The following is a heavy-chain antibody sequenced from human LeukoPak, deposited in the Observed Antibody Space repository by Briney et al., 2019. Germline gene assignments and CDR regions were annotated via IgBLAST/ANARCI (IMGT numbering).Heavy chain of an antibody. J-gene: IGHJ4*02. CDR3: AISGIVATIYFDY. D-gene: IGHD5-12*01. CDR1: GGTFSSYA. CDR2: IIPIFGTA. V-gene: IGHV1-69*01. Sequence: GASVKVSCKASGGTFSSYAISWVRQAPGQGLEWMGGIIPIFGTANYAQKFQGRVTITADEFTSTAYMELSSLRSEDTAVYYCAISGIVATIYFDYWGQGTLVTVSS.